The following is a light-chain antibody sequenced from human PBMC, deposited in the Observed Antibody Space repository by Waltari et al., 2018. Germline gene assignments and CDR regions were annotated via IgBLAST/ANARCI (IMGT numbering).Light chain of an antibody. CDR1: QSISRN. CDR2: GAS. CDR3: QQYNNWRT. V-gene: IGKV3-15*01. Sequence: LMTQSPATLSVSPGDRATPSCRASQSISRNLAWYQQKPGQAPRLLIYGASTRAPGVPARFSGSGSGTEFTLSISSLQSEDFAVYYCQQYNNWRTFGQGTKLEI. J-gene: IGKJ2*01.